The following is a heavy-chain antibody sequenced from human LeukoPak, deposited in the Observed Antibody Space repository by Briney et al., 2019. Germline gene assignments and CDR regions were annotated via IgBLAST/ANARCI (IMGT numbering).Heavy chain of an antibody. CDR3: ARGMWDIVVVPAALYGMDV. CDR2: INPNSGGT. CDR1: GYTFTGYY. J-gene: IGHJ6*02. Sequence: ASVKVSCKASGYTFTGYYMHWVRQAPGQGLEWMGWINPNSGGTNYAQKFQGRVTMTRDTSISTAYTELSRLRSDDTAVYYCARGMWDIVVVPAALYGMDVWGQGTTVTVSS. D-gene: IGHD2-2*01. V-gene: IGHV1-2*02.